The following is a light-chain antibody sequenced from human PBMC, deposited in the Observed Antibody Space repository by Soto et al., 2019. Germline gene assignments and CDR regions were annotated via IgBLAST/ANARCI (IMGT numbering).Light chain of an antibody. V-gene: IGLV2-14*01. CDR3: SSYTSNITPYV. CDR1: SSDFGGYNF. CDR2: HVT. Sequence: QSVLTQPASIAGSPGQSITIYCTGSSSDFGGYNFVSWYQQHPGKAPKLMIYHVTNRPSGVSSRFSGSKSGNTASLTISGLQAEDEADYYCSSYTSNITPYVFGTGTKVTVL. J-gene: IGLJ1*01.